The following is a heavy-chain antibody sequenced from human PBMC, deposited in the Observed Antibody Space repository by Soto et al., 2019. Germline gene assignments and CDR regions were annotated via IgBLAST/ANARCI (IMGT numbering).Heavy chain of an antibody. CDR1: GFTFSSYA. D-gene: IGHD5-12*01. J-gene: IGHJ6*02. V-gene: IGHV3-23*01. Sequence: EVQLWESGGGLVQPGGSLRLSCAASGFTFSSYAMSWVRQAPGKGLEWVSAISGSGGSTYYADSVKGRFTISRDNSKNQLYLQMNSLSAADTAVYYCAKKRGYGPYYYDMDVWGQGTTVTVSS. CDR2: ISGSGGST. CDR3: AKKRGYGPYYYDMDV.